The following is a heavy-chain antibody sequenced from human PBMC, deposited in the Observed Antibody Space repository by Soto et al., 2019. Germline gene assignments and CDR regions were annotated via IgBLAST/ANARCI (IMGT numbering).Heavy chain of an antibody. Sequence: QVQLVQSGAEVKKPGSSVKVSCTASGGTFSSYAISWVRQAPGQGLEWMGGIIPIFGTANYAQKFQGRVTITADESTSTAYMELSSLRSEDTAVYYCARGRSPRPIFGVVITHYYYGMDVWGQGTTVTVSS. CDR3: ARGRSPRPIFGVVITHYYYGMDV. V-gene: IGHV1-69*01. CDR1: GGTFSSYA. CDR2: IIPIFGTA. J-gene: IGHJ6*02. D-gene: IGHD3-3*01.